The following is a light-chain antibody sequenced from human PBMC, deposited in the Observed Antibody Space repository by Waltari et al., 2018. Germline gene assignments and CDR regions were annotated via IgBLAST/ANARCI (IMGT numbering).Light chain of an antibody. CDR1: SSDVGSYNF. J-gene: IGLJ1*01. V-gene: IGLV2-23*01. Sequence: QSALTQPASVSGSPGQSITISCTGTSSDVGSYNFVSWYQHHPGKAPKRMIFEGSRRPSGISNRFSGSKSGNTASLTISGLQAEDEADYYCCSYAGSRTYVFGAGTKVTVL. CDR2: EGS. CDR3: CSYAGSRTYV.